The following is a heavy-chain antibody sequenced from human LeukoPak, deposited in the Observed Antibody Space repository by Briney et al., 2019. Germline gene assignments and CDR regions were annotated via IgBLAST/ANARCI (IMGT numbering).Heavy chain of an antibody. CDR2: ISAYNGNT. V-gene: IGHV1-18*01. CDR3: ARGPRLHYYYYMDV. CDR1: GYTFTSYG. J-gene: IGHJ6*03. Sequence: VSVKVSCKASGYTFTSYGIRWVRQAPGQGLEWMGWISAYNGNTNYAQKLQGRVTMTTDTSTSTAYMELRSLRSDDTAVYYCARGPRLHYYYYMDVWGKGTTVTVSS.